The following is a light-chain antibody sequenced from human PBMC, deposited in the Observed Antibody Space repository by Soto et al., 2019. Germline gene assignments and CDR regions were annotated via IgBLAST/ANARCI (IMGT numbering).Light chain of an antibody. V-gene: IGKV1-27*01. J-gene: IGKJ4*02. CDR1: QGISNS. Sequence: DIQMTQSPSSLSASVGDRVTITCRASQGISNSVAWYQQKPGKVPKLLIYSASTLQSGVPSRFSGSGSGTDFTLTISSLQPEDVASYYCQKYNSVPRTFGGGTNVEIK. CDR3: QKYNSVPRT. CDR2: SAS.